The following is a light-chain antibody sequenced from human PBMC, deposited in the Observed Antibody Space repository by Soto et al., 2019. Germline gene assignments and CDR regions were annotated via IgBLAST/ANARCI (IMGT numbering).Light chain of an antibody. V-gene: IGLV4-69*01. J-gene: IGLJ1*01. CDR3: QTWGTGIPYV. CDR1: SGHSSYA. CDR2: LNTDGSH. Sequence: QSVLTQSPSASASLGASVKLTCTLSSGHSSYAIAWHQQQPEKGPRYLMKLNTDGSHSKGDGIPDRFSGSSSGAERYLTISSLQSEDEADYYCQTWGTGIPYVFGTGTKVTAL.